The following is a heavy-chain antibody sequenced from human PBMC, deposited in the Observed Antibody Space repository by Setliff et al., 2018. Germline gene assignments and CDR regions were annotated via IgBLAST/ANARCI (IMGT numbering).Heavy chain of an antibody. CDR1: GFLVSSYG. CDR3: ANAPGDYYYYGMDV. D-gene: IGHD1-26*01. CDR2: IRNDGSDK. J-gene: IGHJ6*02. Sequence: GGSLRLSCAASGFLVSSYGMHWVRQAPGKGLEWVTFIRNDGSDKYYIDSVKGRFTISRDNSKNTVFLQMNSLRAEDTAIYYCANAPGDYYYYGMDVWGQGTTVTVSS. V-gene: IGHV3-30*02.